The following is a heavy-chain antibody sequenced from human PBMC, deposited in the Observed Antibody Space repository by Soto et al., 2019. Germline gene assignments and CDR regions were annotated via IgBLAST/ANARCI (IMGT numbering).Heavy chain of an antibody. J-gene: IGHJ2*01. CDR3: KQNAAYEMFDL. CDR2: IYYTGST. V-gene: IGHV4-59*01. D-gene: IGHD1-1*01. Sequence: SETLSLTCTVSGDYINIYYGTCIRQTSGKGLEWMGYIYYTGSTNYNPSLKSRVSISVDTSKNQFSLKLSSVTAADTAVYFCKQNAAYEMFDL. CDR1: GDYINIYY.